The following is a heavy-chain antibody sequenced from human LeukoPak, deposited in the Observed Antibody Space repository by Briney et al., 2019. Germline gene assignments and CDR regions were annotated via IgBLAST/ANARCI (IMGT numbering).Heavy chain of an antibody. D-gene: IGHD3-22*01. Sequence: SETLSLTCTVSGDSISSSSYYWGWIRQPPGKGLEWIGSIYYSGSTYYNPSLKSRVTISVDTSKNQFSLKLSSVTAADTAVYYCARHYYDSSGYWYFDYWGQGTLVTVSS. CDR2: IYYSGST. V-gene: IGHV4-39*01. J-gene: IGHJ4*02. CDR1: GDSISSSSYY. CDR3: ARHYYDSSGYWYFDY.